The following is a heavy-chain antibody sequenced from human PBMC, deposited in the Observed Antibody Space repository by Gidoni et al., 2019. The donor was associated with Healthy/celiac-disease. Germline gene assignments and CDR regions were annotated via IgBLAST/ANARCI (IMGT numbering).Heavy chain of an antibody. V-gene: IGHV3-21*01. D-gene: IGHD3-3*01. CDR3: AREYYDFWSGYWGTLNY. Sequence: EVQLVESGGGLVKPGGSRRRSCAAAGFTFRSYSMNGVRQAPGKGREWVSSISRSSSSLYYAASVTGRFTISRDNAKNSLYLQMTSLRAEDTAVYYCAREYYDFWSGYWGTLNYWGQGTLVTVSS. J-gene: IGHJ4*02. CDR2: ISRSSSSL. CDR1: GFTFRSYS.